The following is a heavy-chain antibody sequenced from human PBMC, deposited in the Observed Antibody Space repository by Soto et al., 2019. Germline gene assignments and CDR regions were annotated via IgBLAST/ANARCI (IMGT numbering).Heavy chain of an antibody. J-gene: IGHJ5*02. Sequence: EVQLLESGGVLVQPGESLRLSCAATGFTFRDFAMTWVRQAPGKGLEWVSTITGSGVGMHYADSVKGRFTISRDNSKNTSYLQMNSLRAEDTAVYYCAKTNPSKTPTHGWYDGIAPWGQGTMVTVSS. CDR1: GFTFRDFA. CDR3: AKTNPSKTPTHGWYDGIAP. D-gene: IGHD6-19*01. V-gene: IGHV3-23*01. CDR2: ITGSGVGM.